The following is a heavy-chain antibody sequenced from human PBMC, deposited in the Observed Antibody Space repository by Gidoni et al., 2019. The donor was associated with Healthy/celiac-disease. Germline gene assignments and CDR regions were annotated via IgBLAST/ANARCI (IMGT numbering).Heavy chain of an antibody. Sequence: EVQLLEAGGGLVQPGGSLSLSCAASGSSFSSYAMSWVRQAPGKRVEWVSAISGRGGRKNYADSVEGRFSITRGNTENTLYLQMINLIAEDTAVYYCAKEYYYDSSGYSDYWGQGTLVTVSS. CDR3: AKEYYYDSSGYSDY. V-gene: IGHV3-23*01. CDR2: ISGRGGRK. D-gene: IGHD3-22*01. J-gene: IGHJ4*02. CDR1: GSSFSSYA.